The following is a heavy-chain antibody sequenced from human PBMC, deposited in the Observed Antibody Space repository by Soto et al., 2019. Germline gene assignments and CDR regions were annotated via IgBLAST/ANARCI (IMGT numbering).Heavy chain of an antibody. V-gene: IGHV3-33*01. CDR3: ARATDPITTVTEIVC. J-gene: IGHJ4*02. CDR1: GFTFSNYG. CDR2: IWYDGSNK. D-gene: IGHD4-17*01. Sequence: PGGSLRLSCAASGFTFSNYGMHWVRQAPGKGLEWVAVIWYDGSNKYYGDSVKGRFTISRENSKNTLYLQMNSLRGEDMAVYYCARATDPITTVTEIVCWGQGPLVTVYS.